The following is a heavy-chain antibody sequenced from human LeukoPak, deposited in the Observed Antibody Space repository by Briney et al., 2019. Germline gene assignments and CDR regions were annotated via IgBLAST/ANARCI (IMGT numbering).Heavy chain of an antibody. CDR1: GFTFSSYS. J-gene: IGHJ4*02. Sequence: GGSLRLSCAASGFTFSSYSMNWVRQAPGKGLEWVSYISSSSSTIYYADSVKSRFTISRDNAKNSLYLQMNRLRSEDTAVYYCARGATSSSSNYWGQGILFTVSS. V-gene: IGHV3-48*01. CDR2: ISSSSSTI. D-gene: IGHD6-13*01. CDR3: ARGATSSSSNY.